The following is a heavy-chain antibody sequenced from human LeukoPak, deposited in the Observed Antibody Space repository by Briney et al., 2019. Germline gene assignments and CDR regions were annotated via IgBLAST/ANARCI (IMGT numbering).Heavy chain of an antibody. J-gene: IGHJ4*02. Sequence: SETLSLTCTVSGGSISGSSYYWGWIGQPPGKGLEWIGSIYHSGSTYYNPSLKSRVTISVDTSKNQFSLKLSSVTAADTAVYYCARGLTIGVTYFDYWGQGTLVTVSS. CDR2: IYHSGST. D-gene: IGHD3-22*01. CDR1: GGSISGSSYY. V-gene: IGHV4-39*07. CDR3: ARGLTIGVTYFDY.